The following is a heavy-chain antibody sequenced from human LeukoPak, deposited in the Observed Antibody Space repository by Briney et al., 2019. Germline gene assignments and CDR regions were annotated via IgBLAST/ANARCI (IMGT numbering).Heavy chain of an antibody. CDR2: ISGGSGTI. V-gene: IGHV3-48*02. CDR1: GFTFGNYG. J-gene: IGHJ4*02. CDR3: ARVRSGYYFDY. Sequence: GGSLRLSCTVSGFTFGNYGLTWFRQAPGKGLEWVSYISGGSGTIKDADSVKGRFTISRDNAKNSLYLQMNSLRDEDTAVYYCARVRSGYYFDYWSQGTLVTVSS. D-gene: IGHD3-10*01.